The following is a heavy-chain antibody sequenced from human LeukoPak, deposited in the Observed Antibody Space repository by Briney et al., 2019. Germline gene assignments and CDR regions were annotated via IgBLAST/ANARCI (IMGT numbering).Heavy chain of an antibody. CDR3: ARRSGQSATFDI. Sequence: GGSLRLSCAASGFTFSRSAMSWVRQAPGKGLEWVSAITNSGGSTYYADSVKGRFTISRDNSENTPYLQMSSLRAEDTALYYCARRSGQSATFDIWGQGTVVTVSS. CDR2: ITNSGGST. J-gene: IGHJ3*02. D-gene: IGHD3-10*01. V-gene: IGHV3-23*01. CDR1: GFTFSRSA.